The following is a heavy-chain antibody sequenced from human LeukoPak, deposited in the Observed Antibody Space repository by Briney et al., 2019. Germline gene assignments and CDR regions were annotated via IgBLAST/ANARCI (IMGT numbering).Heavy chain of an antibody. CDR1: GFTFSSSA. V-gene: IGHV3-23*01. CDR2: ISNNGGYT. D-gene: IGHD2-15*01. J-gene: IGHJ4*02. CDR3: ANNLGSCGEVSCYSPY. Sequence: GGSLRLSCAASGFTFSSSAMSWVRQAPGKGLEWVSAISNNGGYTYYADSVQGRFTISRDNSKSTLCLQMNSLRAEDTAVYYCANNLGSCGEVSCYSPYWGREPLAPVPS.